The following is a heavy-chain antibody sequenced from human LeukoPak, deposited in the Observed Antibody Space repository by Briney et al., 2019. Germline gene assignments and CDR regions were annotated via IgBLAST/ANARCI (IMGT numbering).Heavy chain of an antibody. V-gene: IGHV3-30-3*01. CDR2: ISYDGSNK. J-gene: IGHJ4*02. CDR3: ARDHGDTAMATGYFDY. D-gene: IGHD5-18*01. Sequence: GGSLRLSCAASGFTFSSYAMHWVRQAPGKGLEWVAVISYDGSNKYYADSVKGRFTISRDNSKNTLYLQMNSLRAEDTAVYYCARDHGDTAMATGYFDYWGQGTLVTVSS. CDR1: GFTFSSYA.